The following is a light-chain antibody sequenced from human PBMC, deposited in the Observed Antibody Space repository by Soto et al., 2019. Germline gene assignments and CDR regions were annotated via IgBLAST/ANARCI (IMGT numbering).Light chain of an antibody. J-gene: IGKJ4*01. Sequence: EIVMTQSPATLSVSPGEGATLSCRASQSISSNLAWYQQKPGQATRLVIFDASTRATGIPDRFSGRGSGTDFSLTISSLQSEDSAVYFCQQYNDWPPITFGGGTKVEIK. CDR1: QSISSN. CDR3: QQYNDWPPIT. V-gene: IGKV3-15*01. CDR2: DAS.